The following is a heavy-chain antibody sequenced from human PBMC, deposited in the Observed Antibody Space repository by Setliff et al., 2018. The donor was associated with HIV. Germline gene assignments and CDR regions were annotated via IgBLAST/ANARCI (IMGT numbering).Heavy chain of an antibody. J-gene: IGHJ5*01. CDR3: ARAEWIQLWFGFGLGQFDP. V-gene: IGHV4-30-4*08. Sequence: SETLSLTCTVSGGSISSGDYYWSWIRQPPGKGLEWIGYIYYSGSTYYNPSLRSRVTISVDTSKNQFSLKLSSVTAADTAVYYCARAEWIQLWFGFGLGQFDPWGQGTLVTVSS. CDR1: GGSISSGDYY. D-gene: IGHD5-18*01. CDR2: IYYSGST.